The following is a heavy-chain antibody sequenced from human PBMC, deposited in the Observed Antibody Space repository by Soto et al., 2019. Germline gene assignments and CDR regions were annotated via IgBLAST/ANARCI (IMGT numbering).Heavy chain of an antibody. CDR3: AREGNFDWILHNGMDV. J-gene: IGHJ6*02. D-gene: IGHD3-9*01. Sequence: NPSETLSLTCTVSGGSVNSATYYWSWIRQPPGKGLEWIGYIYYSGTTNYNPSLKSRVTISVDTSKNQFSLNLSSVTAADTAVYYCAREGNFDWILHNGMDVWGQGTTVTVSS. CDR2: IYYSGTT. V-gene: IGHV4-61*01. CDR1: GGSVNSATYY.